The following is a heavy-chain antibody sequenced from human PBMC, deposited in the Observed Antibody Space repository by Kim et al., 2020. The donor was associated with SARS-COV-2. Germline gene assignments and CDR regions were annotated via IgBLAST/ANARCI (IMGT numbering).Heavy chain of an antibody. CDR2: IYYSGST. V-gene: IGHV4-59*08. CDR3: ARQYSGRGMDV. CDR1: GGSISSYY. D-gene: IGHD5-18*01. Sequence: SETLSLTCTVSGGSISSYYWSWIRQPPGKGLEWIGYIYYSGSTNYNPSLKSRVTISVDTSKNQFSLKLSSVTAADTAVYYCARQYSGRGMDVWGQGTTVTVSS. J-gene: IGHJ6*02.